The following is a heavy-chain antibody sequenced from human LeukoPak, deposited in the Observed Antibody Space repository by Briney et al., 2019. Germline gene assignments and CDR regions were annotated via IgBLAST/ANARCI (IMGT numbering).Heavy chain of an antibody. CDR1: GFTFNIHA. D-gene: IGHD5-24*01. J-gene: IGHJ4*02. CDR3: AKDMHGYDRPVDY. CDR2: ISGIGISI. Sequence: PGASLRLSCAASGFTFNIHAMDRVRQAPGKGLEWVSSISGIGISIYYADSVKGRFTISRDNSKDTVYLQMNRLIAEDTAVYYCAKDMHGYDRPVDYWGRGTLVTVSS. V-gene: IGHV3-23*01.